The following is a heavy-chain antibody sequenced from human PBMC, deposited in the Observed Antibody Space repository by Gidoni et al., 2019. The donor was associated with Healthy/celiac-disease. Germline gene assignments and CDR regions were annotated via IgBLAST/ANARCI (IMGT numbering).Heavy chain of an antibody. CDR1: GFSLRRYA. Sequence: QVQLVECGGGEVQSGRSLRLSCAASGFSLRRYAMHWVRQAPGKGLGWVAVISDDGSNKYYADSVKGRFTISRDTSKNTLYLQMNSLRAEDTAVYYCARDSVGATNYYYYMDVWGKGTTVTVSS. CDR3: ARDSVGATNYYYYMDV. V-gene: IGHV3-30-3*01. CDR2: ISDDGSNK. J-gene: IGHJ6*03. D-gene: IGHD1-26*01.